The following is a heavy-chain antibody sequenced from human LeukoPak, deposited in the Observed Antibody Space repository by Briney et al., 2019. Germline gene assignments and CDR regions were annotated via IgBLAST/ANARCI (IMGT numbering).Heavy chain of an antibody. J-gene: IGHJ6*02. V-gene: IGHV3-48*01. CDR2: ISSSSSTI. D-gene: IGHD3-10*01. CDR3: AREFLLTYYYGSGSEKNLLYYYYGMDV. Sequence: PGGSLRLSCAASGFTFSSYSMNWVRLAAGKGLEWVSYISSSSSTIYYAVSVKGRFTISRDNAKNSLYLQMNSLRAEDTAVYYCAREFLLTYYYGSGSEKNLLYYYYGMDVWGQGTTVTVSS. CDR1: GFTFSSYS.